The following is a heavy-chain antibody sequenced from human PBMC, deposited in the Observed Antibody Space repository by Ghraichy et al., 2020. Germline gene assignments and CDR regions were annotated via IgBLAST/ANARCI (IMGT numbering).Heavy chain of an antibody. J-gene: IGHJ4*02. CDR2: ISNDGRST. CDR1: GITLSAFA. CDR3: ARAKFDVWGSYPLGY. Sequence: GGSLRLSCVASGITLSAFAMHWVRQAPGKGLEWAPVISNDGRSTYHADSVKGRFTISRDNAKNSLYLQMNSLRVEDTAVYYCARAKFDVWGSYPLGYWGRGILVTVSP. V-gene: IGHV3-30*04. D-gene: IGHD3-16*01.